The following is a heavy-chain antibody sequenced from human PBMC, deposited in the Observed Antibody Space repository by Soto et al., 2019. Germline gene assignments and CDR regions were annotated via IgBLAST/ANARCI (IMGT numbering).Heavy chain of an antibody. CDR3: ARWGDIVVVTAMEVHDAFDI. Sequence: VKVSCKASGYTFTSYGISWVRQAPGQGLEWMGWISAYNGNTNYAQKLQGRVTMTTDTSTSTAYMELRSLRSDDTAVYYCARWGDIVVVTAMEVHDAFDIWGQGTMVTVSS. J-gene: IGHJ3*02. CDR2: ISAYNGNT. V-gene: IGHV1-18*04. D-gene: IGHD2-21*02. CDR1: GYTFTSYG.